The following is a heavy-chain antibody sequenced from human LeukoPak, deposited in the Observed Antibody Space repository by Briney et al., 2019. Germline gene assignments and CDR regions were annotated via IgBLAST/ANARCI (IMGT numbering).Heavy chain of an antibody. Sequence: GGSLRLSCAASGFTVSSNYMSWVRQAPGKGLEWVSVIYSGGSTYYADSVKGRFTISRDNSKNTLYLQMNSLRAGDTALYYCARDMAYGDYGDWGQGTLVTVSS. CDR2: IYSGGST. CDR1: GFTVSSNY. J-gene: IGHJ4*02. V-gene: IGHV3-66*01. CDR3: ARDMAYGDYGD. D-gene: IGHD4-17*01.